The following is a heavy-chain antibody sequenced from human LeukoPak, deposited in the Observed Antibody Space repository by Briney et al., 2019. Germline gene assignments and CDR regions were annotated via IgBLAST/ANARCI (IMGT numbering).Heavy chain of an antibody. CDR1: GFDFNSYA. Sequence: GGSLRLSCAASGFDFNSYALHWVRQAPGKGLESVAVISVNGRDKYYANSVKGRFSISRDNSKNTFSLQVNRLRVEDSASYYCATLDWCHKYLVACGSSEYWGQGTLVTVSS. CDR2: ISVNGRDK. D-gene: IGHD2-21*01. J-gene: IGHJ4*02. V-gene: IGHV3-30*01. CDR3: ATLDWCHKYLVACGSSEY.